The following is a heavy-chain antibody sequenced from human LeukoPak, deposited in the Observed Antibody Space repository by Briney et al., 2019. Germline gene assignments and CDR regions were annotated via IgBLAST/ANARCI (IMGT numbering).Heavy chain of an antibody. Sequence: PGGSLRLSCAASGFTFSSYAMSWVRQAPGKGLEWVSAISGSGGSTYYADSAKGRFTISRDNSKNTLYLQMNSLRAEDTAVYYCAKDKAESQLDYYYYYMDVWGKGATVTVSS. V-gene: IGHV3-23*01. CDR3: AKDKAESQLDYYYYYMDV. D-gene: IGHD2-2*01. CDR1: GFTFSSYA. CDR2: ISGSGGST. J-gene: IGHJ6*03.